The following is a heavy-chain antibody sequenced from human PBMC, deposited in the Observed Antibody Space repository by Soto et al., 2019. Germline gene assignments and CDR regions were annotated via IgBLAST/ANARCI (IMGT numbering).Heavy chain of an antibody. D-gene: IGHD2-2*01. CDR3: AKSYLVGLIPAAQYTSFDY. J-gene: IGHJ4*02. CDR1: IFTFSIYA. CDR2: ISGSGGST. V-gene: IGHV3-23*01. Sequence: GGSLLVSCVSSIFTFSIYAMSWVRQAPGKGLDWVSTISGSGGSTYYADSVKGHFTISRDNSKNTLYLQMNSLRAEDTAIYYCAKSYLVGLIPAAQYTSFDYWGQGTMVTVSS.